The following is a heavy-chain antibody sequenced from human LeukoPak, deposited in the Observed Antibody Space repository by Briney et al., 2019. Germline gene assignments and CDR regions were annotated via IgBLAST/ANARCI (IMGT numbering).Heavy chain of an antibody. CDR1: GYTFTGYY. J-gene: IGHJ4*02. CDR2: INPKSGGT. D-gene: IGHD1-26*01. Sequence: ASVKVSCKASGYTFTGYYLHWVRQAPGQGLEWMGRINPKSGGTNYAQKFQDRVTTTRDTSISTAYMELIRLRSDDTAVYYCARLDSGSEWGQGTLVTVSS. V-gene: IGHV1-2*06. CDR3: ARLDSGSE.